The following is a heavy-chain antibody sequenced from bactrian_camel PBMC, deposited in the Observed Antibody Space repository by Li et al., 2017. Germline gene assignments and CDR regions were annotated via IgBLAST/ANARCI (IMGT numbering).Heavy chain of an antibody. CDR2: IPSDGRNT. CDR1: GFTFGNVY. V-gene: IGHV3-2*01. J-gene: IGHJ6*01. CDR3: AAAGTRASVMGPSTRTCPTDFGY. D-gene: IGHD3*01. Sequence: HVQLVESGGGLVQPGGSLRLSCAASGFTFGNVYMTWVRQAPGKGLDWVSSIPSDGRNTYYADSVKGRFTISQDNAVNTMYLQMNNLKPTDTGVYYCAAAGTRASVMGPSTRTCPTDFGYWGQGTQVTVS.